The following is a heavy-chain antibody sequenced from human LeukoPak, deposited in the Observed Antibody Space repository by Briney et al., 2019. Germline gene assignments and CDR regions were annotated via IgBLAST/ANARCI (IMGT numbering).Heavy chain of an antibody. D-gene: IGHD3-10*01. CDR2: ISGSGGST. CDR3: AKEYGSGLFDI. Sequence: PGGSLRLSCAASGSTFSTYWMSWVRQAPGKGLEWVSAISGSGGSTYYADSVKGRFIISRDNSKNTLYLQMNSLRGEDTAVYYCAKEYGSGLFDIWGQGTMVTVSS. CDR1: GSTFSTYW. J-gene: IGHJ3*02. V-gene: IGHV3-23*01.